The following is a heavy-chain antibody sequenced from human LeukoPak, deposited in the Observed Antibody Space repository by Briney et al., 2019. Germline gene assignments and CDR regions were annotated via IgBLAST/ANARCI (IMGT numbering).Heavy chain of an antibody. CDR1: GGTFSSYA. CDR2: IIPIFGTA. D-gene: IGHD6-19*01. J-gene: IGHJ4*02. Sequence: SVKVSCKASGGTFSSYAISCVRQAPGQGLEWMGGIIPIFGTANYAQKFQGRVTITADESTSTAYMELSSLRSEDTAVYYCARVGYSSGWYLYYFDYWGQGTLVTVSS. V-gene: IGHV1-69*13. CDR3: ARVGYSSGWYLYYFDY.